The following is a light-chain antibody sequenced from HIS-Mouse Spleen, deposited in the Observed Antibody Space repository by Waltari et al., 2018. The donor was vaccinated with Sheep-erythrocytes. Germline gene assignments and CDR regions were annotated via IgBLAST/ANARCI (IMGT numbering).Light chain of an antibody. CDR1: TRAVTSGQS. V-gene: IGLV7-46*01. CDR3: LLSYSGARV. J-gene: IGLJ3*02. Sequence: QAVVTQEPSLTVSPGGTVTLTCGSSTRAVTSGQSPYWFQQKPGQAHRTLIYDTSNKHSWTPARFSGSLLGGKAALTLSGAQPEDEAEYYCLLSYSGARVFGGGTKLTVL. CDR2: DTS.